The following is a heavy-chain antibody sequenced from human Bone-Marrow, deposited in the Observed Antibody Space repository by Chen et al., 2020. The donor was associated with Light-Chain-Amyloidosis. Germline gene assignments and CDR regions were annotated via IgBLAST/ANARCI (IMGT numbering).Heavy chain of an antibody. V-gene: IGHV3-15*01. CDR3: ASDGGLVVVEAAV. Sequence: EVRLVESGGGVVKPGGSLRLSCEASGFSCSNAWVTWVRQAPGKGLEWLGRIKSEREGGTTAFAASVQGRFGISRYQTRNTVCLQMSSLKSDDTAIYYCASDGGLVVVEAAVWGQGTQVTVSS. D-gene: IGHD2-21*01. CDR1: GFSCSNAW. CDR2: IKSEREGGTT. J-gene: IGHJ4*02.